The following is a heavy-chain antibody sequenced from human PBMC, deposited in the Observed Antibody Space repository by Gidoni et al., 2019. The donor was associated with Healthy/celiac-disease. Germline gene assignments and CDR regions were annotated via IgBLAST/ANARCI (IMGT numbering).Heavy chain of an antibody. V-gene: IGHV3-30*18. CDR2: ISYDGSNK. D-gene: IGHD2-8*01. Sequence: QVQLVESGGGVVQPGRSLRLSCAASGFTFSSYGMHWVRQAQGKGLEWVAVISYDGSNKYYADSVKGRFTISRDNSKNTLYLQMNSLRAEDTAVYYCAKGDFCTDGVYYRDPFDYRGQGTLVTVSS. CDR3: AKGDFCTDGVYYRDPFDY. J-gene: IGHJ4*02. CDR1: GFTFSSYG.